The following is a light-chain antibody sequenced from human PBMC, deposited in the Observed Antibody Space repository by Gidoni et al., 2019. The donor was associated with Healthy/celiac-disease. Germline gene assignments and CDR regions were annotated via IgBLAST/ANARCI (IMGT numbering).Light chain of an antibody. J-gene: IGLJ2*01. Sequence: QSALTQPATGYGSPGQSITISCTGTSSDVGGYDYVSWYQQHPGKAPILMIYVVSNRPSGVSNRFSGSKSGNPASLTISGLQAEDEADYYCSSYTSSSTSPVFGGGTKLTVL. CDR1: SSDVGGYDY. CDR3: SSYTSSSTSPV. V-gene: IGLV2-14*01. CDR2: VVS.